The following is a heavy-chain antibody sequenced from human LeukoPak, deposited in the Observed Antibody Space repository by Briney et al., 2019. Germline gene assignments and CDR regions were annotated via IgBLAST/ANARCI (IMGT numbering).Heavy chain of an antibody. Sequence: QPGGSLRLSCAGSGFTFSNHAMHWVRQAPGKALEYVAVISSNGANTFHAKSLNDRFTISRDNSKNILYLQMGSLRAEDMGVYYCARGEEFYDSSGYRRLDSWGQGTLVVVSS. CDR1: GFTFSNHA. CDR2: ISSNGANT. D-gene: IGHD3-22*01. CDR3: ARGEEFYDSSGYRRLDS. J-gene: IGHJ4*02. V-gene: IGHV3-64*01.